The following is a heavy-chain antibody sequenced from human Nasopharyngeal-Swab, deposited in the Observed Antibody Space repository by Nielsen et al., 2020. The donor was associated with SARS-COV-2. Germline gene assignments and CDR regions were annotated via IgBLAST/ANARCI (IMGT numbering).Heavy chain of an antibody. CDR3: ARVSTGLGIFGVVISYWYFDL. V-gene: IGHV4-4*02. Sequence: GSLRLSCAVSGGSISSNTWWGWVRQTPGMGLAWIGEIIHSGGTYYNPSLKSRVTISVDRSKNQFSLKLSSVTAADTAVYYCARVSTGLGIFGVVISYWYFDLWGRGTLVTVSS. J-gene: IGHJ2*01. D-gene: IGHD3-3*01. CDR1: GGSISSNTW. CDR2: IIHSGGT.